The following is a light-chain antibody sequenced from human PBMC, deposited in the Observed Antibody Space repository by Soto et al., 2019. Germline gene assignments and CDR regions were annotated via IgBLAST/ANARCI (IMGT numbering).Light chain of an antibody. J-gene: IGKJ4*01. CDR1: QSVRSD. CDR3: QQYNDWPLT. V-gene: IGKV3-15*01. Sequence: EIVMTQSPVTLSVSPGERATLSCRASQSVRSDFAWYQQRPGQAHRLLIYGASLRATGIPARFSGSGSGTEFTLTIRSLQSEDFAVYYGQQYNDWPLTFGGGTKVEIK. CDR2: GAS.